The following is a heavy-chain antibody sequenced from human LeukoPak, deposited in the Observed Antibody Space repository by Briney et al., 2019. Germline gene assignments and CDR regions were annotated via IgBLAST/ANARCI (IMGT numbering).Heavy chain of an antibody. Sequence: GSSVKVSCKASGGTFSSYAISWVRQAPGQGLEWMGRIIPIFGTANYAQKFQGRVTITTDESTSTAYMELSSLRSEDTAVYYCARDLIDHYYYGSGSYNAFVYYFDYWGQGTLVTVSS. J-gene: IGHJ4*02. CDR1: GGTFSSYA. CDR3: ARDLIDHYYYGSGSYNAFVYYFDY. CDR2: IIPIFGTA. D-gene: IGHD3-10*01. V-gene: IGHV1-69*05.